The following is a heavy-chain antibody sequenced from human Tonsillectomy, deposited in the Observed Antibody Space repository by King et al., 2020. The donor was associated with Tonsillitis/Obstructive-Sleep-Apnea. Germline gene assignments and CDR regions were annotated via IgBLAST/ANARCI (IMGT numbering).Heavy chain of an antibody. CDR1: GYSFTSYW. Sequence: QLVQSGAEVKKPGESLRISCKGSGYSFTSYWISWVRQMPGKGLEWMGRIDPSDSYTNYSPSFQGNVTIAADKSICTAYLQWSSLKASETAMYYCARHDPTVTDIDYWGQGTLVTVSS. CDR3: ARHDPTVTDIDY. J-gene: IGHJ4*02. CDR2: IDPSDSYT. D-gene: IGHD4-17*01. V-gene: IGHV5-10-1*01.